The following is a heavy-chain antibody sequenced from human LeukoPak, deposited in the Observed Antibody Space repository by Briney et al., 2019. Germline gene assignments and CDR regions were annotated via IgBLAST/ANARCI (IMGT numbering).Heavy chain of an antibody. D-gene: IGHD6-13*01. CDR2: ITGSGGSA. V-gene: IGHV3-23*01. CDR1: GFTFSSFA. J-gene: IGHJ6*02. Sequence: GGSLRLSCAASGFTFSSFATSWVRQAPGKGLEWVSAITGSGGSAYYADSVKGRFTISRDNSKNTLYLQINSLRAEETAVYYCAKSAAADLYYYYYYGMDVWGQGTTVTVSS. CDR3: AKSAAADLYYYYYYGMDV.